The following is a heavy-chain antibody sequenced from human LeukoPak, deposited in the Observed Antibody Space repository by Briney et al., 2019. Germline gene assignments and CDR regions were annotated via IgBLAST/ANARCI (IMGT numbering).Heavy chain of an antibody. CDR3: ARAPVVDFYYYYYMDV. V-gene: IGHV3-20*04. D-gene: IGHD4-23*01. Sequence: GGSLRLSCAASGFTFDDYGMNWVRQAPGKGLEWVSGINWNGDNTNYADSVKRRFTISRDNPKNSLYLQMNSLRAEDLALYYCARAPVVDFYYYYYMDVWGKGTTVTVSS. CDR1: GFTFDDYG. CDR2: INWNGDNT. J-gene: IGHJ6*03.